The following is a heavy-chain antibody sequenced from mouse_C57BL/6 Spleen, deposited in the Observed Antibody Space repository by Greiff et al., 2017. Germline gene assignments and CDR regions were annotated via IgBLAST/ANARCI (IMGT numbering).Heavy chain of an antibody. CDR3: TTLGDYYGSSPYFDV. D-gene: IGHD1-1*01. J-gene: IGHJ1*03. V-gene: IGHV14-1*01. CDR2: IDPEDGDT. CDR1: GYTFTSYY. Sequence: VQLQQPGAELVKPGASVKLSCKASGYTFTSYYMHWVKQRPEQGLEWIGRIDPEDGDTEYAPKFQGKATMTADTSSNTAYLQLSSLTSEDTAVYYCTTLGDYYGSSPYFDVWGTGTTVTVSS.